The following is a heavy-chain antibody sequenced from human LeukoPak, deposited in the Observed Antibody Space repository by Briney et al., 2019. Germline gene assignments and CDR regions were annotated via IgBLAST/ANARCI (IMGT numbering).Heavy chain of an antibody. CDR1: GGSFSGYY. CDR2: INHSGST. D-gene: IGHD3-22*01. Sequence: TETLSLTCAVYGGSFSGYYWSWIRQPPGKGLEWIGEINHSGSTNYNPSLKSRVTISVDTSKNQFSLKLSSVTAADTAVYFCARGPYSYDSSGAFDIWGQGTMVTVSS. J-gene: IGHJ3*02. CDR3: ARGPYSYDSSGAFDI. V-gene: IGHV4-34*01.